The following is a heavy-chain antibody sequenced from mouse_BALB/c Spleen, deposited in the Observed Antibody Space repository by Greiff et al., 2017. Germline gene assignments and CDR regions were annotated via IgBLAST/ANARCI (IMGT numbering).Heavy chain of an antibody. CDR1: GFSLTSYG. D-gene: IGHD2-4*01. V-gene: IGHV2-9*02. CDR3: ARGGYYDYDGYAMDY. CDR2: IWAGGST. Sequence: VQLVESGPGLVAPSQSLSITCTVSGFSLTSYGVHWVRQPPGKGLEWLGVIWAGGSTNYNSALMSRLSISKDNSKSQVFLKMNRLQTDDTAMYYCARGGYYDYDGYAMDYWGQGTSVTVSS. J-gene: IGHJ4*01.